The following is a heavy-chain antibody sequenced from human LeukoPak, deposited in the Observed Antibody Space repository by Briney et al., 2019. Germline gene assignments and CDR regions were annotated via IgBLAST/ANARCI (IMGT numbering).Heavy chain of an antibody. CDR2: ISSSSSYT. CDR1: GFTLSDYY. Sequence: GGSLRLSCAASGFTLSDYYMSWIRQAPGKGLEWVSYISSSSSYTNYADSVKGRFTISRDNAKNSLYLQMNSLRAEDTAVYYCARDGIVGATDYGMDVWGQGTTVTVSS. CDR3: ARDGIVGATDYGMDV. V-gene: IGHV3-11*06. D-gene: IGHD1-26*01. J-gene: IGHJ6*02.